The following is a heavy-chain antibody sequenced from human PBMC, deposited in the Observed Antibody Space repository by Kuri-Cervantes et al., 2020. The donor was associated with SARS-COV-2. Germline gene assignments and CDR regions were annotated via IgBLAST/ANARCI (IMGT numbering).Heavy chain of an antibody. V-gene: IGHV1-2*02. Sequence: ASVKVSCKASGYTFTGYYMHWVRQAPGQGLEWMGWINPNSGGTNYAQKFQGRVTMTRDTSISTAYMELSSLRSEDTAVYCCAREAAEGVAFDIWGQGTMVTVSS. CDR2: INPNSGGT. CDR3: AREAAEGVAFDI. CDR1: GYTFTGYY. J-gene: IGHJ3*02.